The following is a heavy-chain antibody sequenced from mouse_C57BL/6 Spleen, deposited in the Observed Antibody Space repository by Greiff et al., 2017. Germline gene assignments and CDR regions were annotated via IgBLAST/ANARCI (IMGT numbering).Heavy chain of an antibody. Sequence: EVQLQESGPELVKPGASVKIPCKASGYTFTDYNMDWVKQSHGKSLEWIGDINPNNGGTIYNQKFKGKATLTVDKSSSTAYMELRSLTSEDTAVYYCARSMGLTDYAGGDFDYWGQGTTLTVSS. CDR3: ARSMGLTDYAGGDFDY. CDR1: GYTFTDYN. CDR2: INPNNGGT. D-gene: IGHD2-4*01. J-gene: IGHJ2*01. V-gene: IGHV1-18*01.